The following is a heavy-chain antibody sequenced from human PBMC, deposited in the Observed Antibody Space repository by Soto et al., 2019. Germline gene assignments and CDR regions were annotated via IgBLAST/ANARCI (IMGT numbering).Heavy chain of an antibody. Sequence: SETRSLRCGFYSGSFSGYYWTWIRRPPGRGLEWIGEINHSGGNNENPSLKVRVIMSVDTSKNKFSLRLTSVTDADTAVYYCARVPPVVDAQYYFDYWGQGTLVTVSS. J-gene: IGHJ4*02. CDR2: INHSGGN. D-gene: IGHD2-2*01. CDR3: ARVPPVVDAQYYFDY. CDR1: SGSFSGYY. V-gene: IGHV4-34*01.